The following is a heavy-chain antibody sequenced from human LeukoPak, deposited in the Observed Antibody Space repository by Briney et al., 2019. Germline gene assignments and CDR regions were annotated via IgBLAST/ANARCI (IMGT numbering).Heavy chain of an antibody. CDR3: TRDRSPSEYTNYERAYYYGMDV. CDR2: ISSDGSTT. CDR1: GFTFSSHW. Sequence: GGSLRLSCAASGFTFSSHWMHWVRQAPGKGLVWISRISSDGSTTDYADSVKGRFTISRDSAKKTLYLQMHSLRADDSAVYYCTRDRSPSEYTNYERAYYYGMDVWGQGTTVTVS. V-gene: IGHV3-74*01. J-gene: IGHJ6*02. D-gene: IGHD1-7*01.